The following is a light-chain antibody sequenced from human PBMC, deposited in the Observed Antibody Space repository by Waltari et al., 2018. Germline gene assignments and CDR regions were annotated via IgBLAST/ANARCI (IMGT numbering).Light chain of an antibody. J-gene: IGKJ4*01. Sequence: EIVLTQSPATLSLSPGDRATLSCRASQSVSSNLAWYQQKPGQAPRLLIYGASNRATGIPDRFSGSGSGTDFTLIISSLEPEDFAVYCCQQYNNWPLTFGGGTKVEIK. CDR1: QSVSSN. V-gene: IGKV3-15*01. CDR3: QQYNNWPLT. CDR2: GAS.